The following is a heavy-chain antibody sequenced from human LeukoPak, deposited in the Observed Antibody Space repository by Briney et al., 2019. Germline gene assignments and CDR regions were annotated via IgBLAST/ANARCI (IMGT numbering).Heavy chain of an antibody. CDR2: IKQDGSEK. CDR3: ARAPYGGNFFDY. J-gene: IGHJ4*02. Sequence: GGSLRLSCAASGFTFDDYGMSWVRQAPGKGLEWVANIKQDGSEKYYVDSVKGRFTISRDNAKNSLYLQMNSLRAEDTAVYYCARAPYGGNFFDYWGQGTLVNVSS. D-gene: IGHD4-23*01. CDR1: GFTFDDYG. V-gene: IGHV3-7*04.